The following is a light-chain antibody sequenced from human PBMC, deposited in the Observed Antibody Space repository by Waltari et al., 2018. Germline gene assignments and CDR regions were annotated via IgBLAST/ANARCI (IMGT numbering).Light chain of an antibody. CDR2: DVD. V-gene: IGLV2-11*01. Sequence: QSALTQPRSVSGSPGQSVTISSTGSGSDVGGYIYVSWYHHHPGRAPKVVIYDVDKRPSGVPDRFSGSQSGKTASLTISGLQAEDEGDYYCCSYAGRYTFVFGSGTRVTVL. J-gene: IGLJ1*01. CDR3: CSYAGRYTFV. CDR1: GSDVGGYIY.